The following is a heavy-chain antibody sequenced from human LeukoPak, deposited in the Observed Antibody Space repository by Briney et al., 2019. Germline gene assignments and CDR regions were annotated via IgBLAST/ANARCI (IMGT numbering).Heavy chain of an antibody. CDR2: ISGSGGST. J-gene: IGHJ4*02. CDR1: GSTFSSYA. V-gene: IGHV3-23*01. CDR3: AKDRVAVADRVWGIYFDY. D-gene: IGHD6-19*01. Sequence: GGSLRLSCAASGSTFSSYAMSWVRQAPGKGLEWVSAISGSGGSTYYADSVKGRFTISRDNSKNTLYLQMNSLRAEDTAVYYCAKDRVAVADRVWGIYFDYWGQGTLVTVSS.